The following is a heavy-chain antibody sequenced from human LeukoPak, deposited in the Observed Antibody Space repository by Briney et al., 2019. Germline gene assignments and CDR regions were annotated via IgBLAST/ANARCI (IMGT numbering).Heavy chain of an antibody. CDR1: GFTFSSYW. D-gene: IGHD3-10*01. Sequence: GGSLRLSCAASGFTFSSYWMSCVRHAPGKGLEWAANKKQDGSEKYYVDSVKGRFTISRDNAKNSLYLQMNGLRAEDTAVYYCARVRGRLNYFDYWGQGTLVTASS. CDR3: ARVRGRLNYFDY. CDR2: KKQDGSEK. V-gene: IGHV3-7*01. J-gene: IGHJ4*02.